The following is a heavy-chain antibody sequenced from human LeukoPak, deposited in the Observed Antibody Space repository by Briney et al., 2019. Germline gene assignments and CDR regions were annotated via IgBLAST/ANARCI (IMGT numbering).Heavy chain of an antibody. V-gene: IGHV3-48*01. CDR2: ISSSSSTI. D-gene: IGHD3-22*01. J-gene: IGHJ4*02. CDR1: GFTFSIYS. CDR3: ARGSSGWPYYFDY. Sequence: GGSLRLSCAASGFTFSIYSMNGVRQAPGKGLEGVSYISSSSSTIYYADSVKGRLTISRDNAKNSLYLQMSSMRSEDTAVYYCARGSSGWPYYFDYWGQGTLVTVSS.